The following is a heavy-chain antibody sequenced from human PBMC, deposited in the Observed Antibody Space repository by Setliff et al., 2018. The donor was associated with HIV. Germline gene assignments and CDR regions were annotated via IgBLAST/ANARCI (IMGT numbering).Heavy chain of an antibody. D-gene: IGHD2-2*02. CDR3: AKEQEIGSYLDP. CDR2: ISAYNGNT. Sequence: VASVKVSCKASGYTFTSYGISWVRQAPGQGLEWMGWISAYNGNTNYAQKLQGRVTMTTDKSTRTAYLELSSLRSDDSAVYFCAKEQEIGSYLDPWGQGTLVTVSS. J-gene: IGHJ5*02. V-gene: IGHV1-18*01. CDR1: GYTFTSYG.